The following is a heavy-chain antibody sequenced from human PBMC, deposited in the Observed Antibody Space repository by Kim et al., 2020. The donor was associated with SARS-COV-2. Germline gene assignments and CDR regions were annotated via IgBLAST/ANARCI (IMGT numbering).Heavy chain of an antibody. J-gene: IGHJ4*02. D-gene: IGHD2-21*02. Sequence: SETLSLTCTVSGGSISSYYWSWIRQPPGKGLEWIGYIYYSGSTNYNPSLKSRVTISVDTSKNQFPLKLSSVTAADTAVYYCARLDCGGDCYPDYWGQGTLVTVSS. V-gene: IGHV4-59*08. CDR2: IYYSGST. CDR3: ARLDCGGDCYPDY. CDR1: GGSISSYY.